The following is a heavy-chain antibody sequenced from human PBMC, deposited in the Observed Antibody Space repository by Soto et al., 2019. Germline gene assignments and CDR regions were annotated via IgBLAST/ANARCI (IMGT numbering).Heavy chain of an antibody. Sequence: EVQLVESGGGLVKPGGSVRLSCVVSGFTFSTYSFNWVRQAPGKGLEWVSSISGGSVYLYYADSVKGRFIISRDNAKNSLYLQMNNLRGEDTAAYYCARTEFNDDYDYVWGSSDYWGQGALVTVSS. CDR2: ISGGSVYL. CDR3: ARTEFNDDYDYVWGSSDY. V-gene: IGHV3-21*01. CDR1: GFTFSTYS. D-gene: IGHD3-16*01. J-gene: IGHJ4*02.